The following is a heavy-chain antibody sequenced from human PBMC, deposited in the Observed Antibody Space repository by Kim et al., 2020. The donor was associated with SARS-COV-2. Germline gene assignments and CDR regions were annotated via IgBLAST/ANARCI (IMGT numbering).Heavy chain of an antibody. CDR3: ARGGGDYCGGDCYDFDY. CDR1: GGTFSSYA. V-gene: IGHV1-69*13. CDR2: IIPIFGTA. Sequence: SVKVSCKASGGTFSSYAISWVRQAPGQGLEWMGGIIPIFGTANYAQKFQGRVTITADESTSTAYMELSSLRSEDTAVYYCARGGGDYCGGDCYDFDYWGQGTLVTVSS. J-gene: IGHJ4*02. D-gene: IGHD2-21*02.